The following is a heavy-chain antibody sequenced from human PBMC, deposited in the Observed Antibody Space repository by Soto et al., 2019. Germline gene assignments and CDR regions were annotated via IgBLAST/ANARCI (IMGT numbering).Heavy chain of an antibody. V-gene: IGHV1-69*13. CDR2: IIPIFGTA. D-gene: IGHD6-19*01. J-gene: IGHJ4*02. CDR1: GGTFSSYA. Sequence: SVKVSCKASGGTFSSYAISWVRQAPGQGLEWMGGIIPIFGTANYAQKFQGRVTITADESTSTAYMELSSLTSVTAADTAVYYCARSGIAVPGTNPLYFDYWGQGTQVTVSS. CDR3: ARSGIAVPGTNPLYFDY.